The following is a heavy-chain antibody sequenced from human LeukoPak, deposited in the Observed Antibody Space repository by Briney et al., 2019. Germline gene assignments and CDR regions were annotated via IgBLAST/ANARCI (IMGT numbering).Heavy chain of an antibody. J-gene: IGHJ4*02. D-gene: IGHD4-4*01. CDR1: GYTFTGYY. CDR2: INPNSGGT. V-gene: IGHV1-2*02. CDR3: ARAYPTVTTPPAY. Sequence: ASVKVSCKASGYTFTGYYMHWVRQAPGQGLEWMGWINPNSGGTNYAQKFQGRVTMTRDTSISTAYMELSRLRSDDTAVYYCARAYPTVTTPPAYWGQGTVVSVSS.